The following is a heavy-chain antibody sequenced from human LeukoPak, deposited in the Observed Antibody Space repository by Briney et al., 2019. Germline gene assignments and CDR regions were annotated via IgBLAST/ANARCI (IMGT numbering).Heavy chain of an antibody. J-gene: IGHJ4*02. CDR3: ARPRAAAAGTGFDY. D-gene: IGHD6-13*01. CDR2: IHYSGNT. Sequence: SETLSLTCTASDGSVSSSDYYWGWIRQHPGKGLEWIGCIHYSGNTYYNPSLKSRVTISVDTSRNHFSLRLSSVTAADTAVYYCARPRAAAAGTGFDYWGQGTLVTVSS. V-gene: IGHV4-39*02. CDR1: DGSVSSSDYY.